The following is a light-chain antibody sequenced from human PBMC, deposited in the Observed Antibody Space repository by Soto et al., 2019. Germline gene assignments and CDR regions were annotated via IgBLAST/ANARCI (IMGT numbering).Light chain of an antibody. CDR1: QSISSN. V-gene: IGKV3-15*01. CDR2: GAS. CDR3: QQYNEWPLT. J-gene: IGKJ4*01. Sequence: EIVMTQSPATLSVSPGEGATLSCRASQSISSNLAWYQQKPGQAPKLLIYGASTRATGFPARFSGSGSGTEFTLTISSLQSEDFAVYYCQQYNEWPLTFGGGTKVEIK.